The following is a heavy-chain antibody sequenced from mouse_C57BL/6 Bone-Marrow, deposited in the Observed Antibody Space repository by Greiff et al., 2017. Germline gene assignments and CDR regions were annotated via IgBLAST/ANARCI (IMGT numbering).Heavy chain of an antibody. Sequence: QVQLQQSGPELVKPGASVKISCKASGYSFTSYYIHWVKQRPGQGLEWIGWIYPGSGNTKYNEKFKGKATLTADTSSSTAYMQLSSLTSEDSAVYYCARSYYFGSSCYFDYWGQGTTLTVSS. CDR1: GYSFTSYY. D-gene: IGHD1-1*01. V-gene: IGHV1-66*01. CDR2: IYPGSGNT. CDR3: ARSYYFGSSCYFDY. J-gene: IGHJ2*01.